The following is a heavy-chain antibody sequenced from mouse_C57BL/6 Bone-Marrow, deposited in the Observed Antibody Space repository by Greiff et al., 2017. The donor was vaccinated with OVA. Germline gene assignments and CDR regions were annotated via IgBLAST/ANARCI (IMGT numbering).Heavy chain of an antibody. D-gene: IGHD2-5*01. Sequence: EVKLMESGGGLVKPGGSLKLSCAASGFTFSDYGMHWVRQAPEKGLEWVAYISSGSSTIYYADTVKGRFTISRDNAKNTLFLQMTSLRSEDTAMYYCARPYYSNYGGYFDYWGQGTTLTVSS. CDR3: ARPYYSNYGGYFDY. V-gene: IGHV5-17*01. CDR2: ISSGSSTI. CDR1: GFTFSDYG. J-gene: IGHJ2*01.